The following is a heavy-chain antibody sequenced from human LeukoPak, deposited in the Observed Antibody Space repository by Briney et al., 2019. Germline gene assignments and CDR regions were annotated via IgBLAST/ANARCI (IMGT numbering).Heavy chain of an antibody. Sequence: GASVKVFCKASGYTFTGYYMHWVRQAPGQGPEWMGWINPNSGGTNYAQKFQGRVTMTRDTSISTAYMELSRLRSDDTAVYYCARGLLAAAGSNFDYWGQGTLVTVSS. D-gene: IGHD6-13*01. J-gene: IGHJ4*02. CDR1: GYTFTGYY. CDR2: INPNSGGT. V-gene: IGHV1-2*02. CDR3: ARGLLAAAGSNFDY.